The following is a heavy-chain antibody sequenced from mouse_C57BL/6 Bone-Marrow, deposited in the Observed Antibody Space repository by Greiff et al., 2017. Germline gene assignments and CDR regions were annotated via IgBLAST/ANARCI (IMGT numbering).Heavy chain of an antibody. Sequence: DVHLVESGGGLVQPGGSLKLSCAASGFTFSDYGMAWVRQAPRKGPEWVAFISNLAYSIYYADTVTGRFTISRENAKNTLYLEMSSLRSEDTAMYYCARPGYYGSGWFAYWGQGTLVTVSA. V-gene: IGHV5-15*01. D-gene: IGHD1-1*01. J-gene: IGHJ3*01. CDR1: GFTFSDYG. CDR3: ARPGYYGSGWFAY. CDR2: ISNLAYSI.